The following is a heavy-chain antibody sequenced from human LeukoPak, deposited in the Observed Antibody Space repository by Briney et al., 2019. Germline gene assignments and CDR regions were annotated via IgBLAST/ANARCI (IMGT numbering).Heavy chain of an antibody. CDR3: ARDISMVWSL. CDR2: IYYSGST. Sequence: SETLSLTCTLSGGSISSYYWSWIRQPPGKGLEWIGYIYYSGSTNYNPSLKSRVTISVDTSKNQFSLKLSSVTAADTAVYYCARDISMVWSLWGQGTLVTVSS. J-gene: IGHJ4*02. V-gene: IGHV4-59*01. D-gene: IGHD3-10*01. CDR1: GGSISSYY.